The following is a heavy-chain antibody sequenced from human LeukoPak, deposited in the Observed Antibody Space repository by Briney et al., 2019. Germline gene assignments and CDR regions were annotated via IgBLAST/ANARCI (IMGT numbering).Heavy chain of an antibody. Sequence: PGGSLRLSCTASGSNFNTYYMSWVSRAPGEGLEWVANIGQDGNEKNYVDSVKGRFTISRDNAKNSVFLQMNSLRAEDTAVYYCATDRQPSRYLGLWSWGPGTRVTVS. CDR3: ATDRQPSRYLGLWS. CDR1: GSNFNTYY. V-gene: IGHV3-7*01. D-gene: IGHD4/OR15-4a*01. J-gene: IGHJ4*02. CDR2: IGQDGNEK.